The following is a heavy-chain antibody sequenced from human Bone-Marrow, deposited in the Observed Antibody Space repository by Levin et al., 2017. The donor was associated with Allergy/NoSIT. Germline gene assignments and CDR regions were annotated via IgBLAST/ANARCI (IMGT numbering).Heavy chain of an antibody. CDR3: ARGRFLEWLPYALFDY. V-gene: IGHV3-30*04. CDR2: ISYDGSNK. D-gene: IGHD3-3*01. CDR1: GFTFSSYA. J-gene: IGHJ4*02. Sequence: GESLKISCAASGFTFSSYAMHWVRQAPGKGLEWVAVISYDGSNKYYADSVKGRFTISRDNSKNTLYLQMNSLRAEDTAVYYCARGRFLEWLPYALFDYWGQGTLVTVSS.